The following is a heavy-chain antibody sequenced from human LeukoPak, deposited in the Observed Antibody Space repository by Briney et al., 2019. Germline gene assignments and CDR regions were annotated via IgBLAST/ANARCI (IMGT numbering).Heavy chain of an antibody. D-gene: IGHD3-10*01. V-gene: IGHV1-18*01. J-gene: IGHJ5*02. CDR2: ISAYNGNT. Sequence: ASVKVSCKASGYTFTSYGISWVRQAPGQGLEWMGWISAYNGNTNYAQKLQGRVTMTTDTSTSTAYMELRSLRSDDTAVYYCARVFGIGFGELMGWFDPWGQGTLVTVSS. CDR1: GYTFTSYG. CDR3: ARVFGIGFGELMGWFDP.